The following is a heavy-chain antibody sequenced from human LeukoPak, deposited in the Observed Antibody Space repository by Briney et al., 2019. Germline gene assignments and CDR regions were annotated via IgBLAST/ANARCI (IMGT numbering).Heavy chain of an antibody. CDR2: VKQDVGEK. V-gene: IGHV3-7*01. Sequence: PGGSLRLSCAASGFTFSSHWMSWVRQAPGKGLEWVASVKQDVGEKYYVDSVKGRFTISRDNAKNSLYLQMNSLGAEETAVYYCARARLQYCTNGVCFYPDYWGQGTLVTVSS. CDR3: ARARLQYCTNGVCFYPDY. D-gene: IGHD2-8*01. CDR1: GFTFSSHW. J-gene: IGHJ4*02.